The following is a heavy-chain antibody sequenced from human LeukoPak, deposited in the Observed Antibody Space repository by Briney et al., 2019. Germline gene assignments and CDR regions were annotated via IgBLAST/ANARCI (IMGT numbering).Heavy chain of an antibody. CDR1: RFTFSSYA. J-gene: IGHJ6*02. Sequence: GRSLRLSCAASRFTFSSYALHWVRQAPGKGLEWVAVISHDGSNKYYADSVKGRFTISRDNSKNTLYLQMNSLRAEDTAVYYCARDPGEQWLVLTYYGMDVWGQGTTVTVSS. CDR2: ISHDGSNK. V-gene: IGHV3-30-3*01. D-gene: IGHD6-19*01. CDR3: ARDPGEQWLVLTYYGMDV.